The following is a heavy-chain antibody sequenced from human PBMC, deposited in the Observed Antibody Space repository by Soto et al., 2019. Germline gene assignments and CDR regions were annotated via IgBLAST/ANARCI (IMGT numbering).Heavy chain of an antibody. CDR1: GFSFSDSA. J-gene: IGHJ4*02. D-gene: IGHD3-3*01. Sequence: GSLRLSCSASGFSFSDSAMHWVRQAPGKRLEYVSAISTNGRSTFYADSVKGRFTISRDNSKNTVHLQMSSLRAEDTAVYYCLRDIFGVVIFDSWGQGTPVTVSS. CDR3: LRDIFGVVIFDS. V-gene: IGHV3-64D*06. CDR2: ISTNGRST.